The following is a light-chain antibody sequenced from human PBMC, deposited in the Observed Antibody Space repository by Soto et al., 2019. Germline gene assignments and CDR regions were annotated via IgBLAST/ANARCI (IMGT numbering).Light chain of an antibody. V-gene: IGLV2-14*01. J-gene: IGLJ1*01. Sequence: QSALTQPASVSGSPGQSITISCTGTSSDVGGYNYVSWYQQHPGKAPKLMIYDVSNRPSGVSNRFSGSKSANTASLTISGLQAEDGADYYCSSYTSSSTPYVFGTGTKVTVL. CDR1: SSDVGGYNY. CDR3: SSYTSSSTPYV. CDR2: DVS.